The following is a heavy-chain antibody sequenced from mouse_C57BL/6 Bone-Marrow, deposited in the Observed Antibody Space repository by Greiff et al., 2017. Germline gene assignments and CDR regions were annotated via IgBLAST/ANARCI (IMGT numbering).Heavy chain of an antibody. CDR3: ARAITTVVAPPWYFDY. CDR2: ISDGGSYT. CDR1: GFTFSSYA. V-gene: IGHV5-4*01. J-gene: IGHJ2*01. Sequence: DVHLVESGGGLVKPGGSLKLSCAASGFTFSSYAMSWVRQTPEKRLEWVATISDGGSYTYYPDNVKGRFTISRDNAKNNLYLQMSHLKSEDTAMYYCARAITTVVAPPWYFDYWGQGTTLTVSS. D-gene: IGHD1-1*01.